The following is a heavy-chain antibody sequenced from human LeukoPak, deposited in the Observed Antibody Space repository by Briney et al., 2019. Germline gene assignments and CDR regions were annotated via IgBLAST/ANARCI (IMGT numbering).Heavy chain of an antibody. CDR2: IYSSGNT. J-gene: IGHJ4*02. CDR3: ARVVRGGVFDH. D-gene: IGHD3-10*02. Sequence: SETLSLTCSVSGGSISSFYWNWIRQPPGKGLEWIGDIYSSGNTNYSPSLQSRVTISVDTPKNQFSLQLSSVTAADTAVYYCARVVRGGVFDHWGQGALVTVSS. CDR1: GGSISSFY. V-gene: IGHV4-4*09.